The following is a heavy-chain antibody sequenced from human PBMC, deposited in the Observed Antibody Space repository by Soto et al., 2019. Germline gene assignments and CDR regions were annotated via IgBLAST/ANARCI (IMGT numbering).Heavy chain of an antibody. CDR3: ARDLRSVGYGMDV. V-gene: IGHV1-18*01. CDR2: ISAYNGNT. Sequence: GASVKVSCKASGYTFTSYGISWVRQAPGQGLEWMGWISAYNGNTNYAQKLQGRVTMTTDTSTSTAYMELRSLRFDDTAVYYCARDLRSVGYGMDVWGQGTTVTVSS. J-gene: IGHJ6*02. CDR1: GYTFTSYG.